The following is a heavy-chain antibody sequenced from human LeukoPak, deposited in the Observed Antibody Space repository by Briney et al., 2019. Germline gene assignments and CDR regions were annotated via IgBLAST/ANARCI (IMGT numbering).Heavy chain of an antibody. CDR1: GGSISSSSYY. Sequence: SETLSLTCTVSGGSISSSSYYWGWIRQPPGKGLEWIGSIYYSGSTYYNPSLKSRVTISVDTSKNQFSLKLGSVTAADTAVYYCARRRYSSSGGVDYWGQGTLVTVSS. CDR3: ARRRYSSSGGVDY. CDR2: IYYSGST. V-gene: IGHV4-39*01. D-gene: IGHD6-13*01. J-gene: IGHJ4*02.